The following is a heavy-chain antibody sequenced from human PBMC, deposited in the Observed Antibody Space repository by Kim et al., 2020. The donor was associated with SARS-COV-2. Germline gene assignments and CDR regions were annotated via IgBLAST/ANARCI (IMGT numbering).Heavy chain of an antibody. CDR3: AKSEEFGELPPDY. V-gene: IGHV3-9*01. D-gene: IGHD3-10*01. J-gene: IGHJ4*02. Sequence: YADSVKGRFTISRDNAKNSLYLQMNSLRAEDTALYYCAKSEEFGELPPDYWGQGTLVTVSS.